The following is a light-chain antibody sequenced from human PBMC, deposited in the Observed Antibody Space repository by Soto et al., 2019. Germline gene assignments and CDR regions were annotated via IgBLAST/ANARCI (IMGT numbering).Light chain of an antibody. J-gene: IGLJ3*02. V-gene: IGLV2-14*01. CDR2: EVN. Sequence: QSVLTQPASVSGSPGQSITISCTGTSSDVGGRDYVSWYQQHPGKAPKFLIYEVNKWPSGVSGRFSGSKSGNTASLTISGLQAEDEADYYCSSYTNRNTWVFGGGTKVTVL. CDR3: SSYTNRNTWV. CDR1: SSDVGGRDY.